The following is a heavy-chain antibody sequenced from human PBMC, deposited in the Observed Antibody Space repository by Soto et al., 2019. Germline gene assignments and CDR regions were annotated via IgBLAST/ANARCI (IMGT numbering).Heavy chain of an antibody. J-gene: IGHJ4*02. D-gene: IGHD4-17*01. V-gene: IGHV4-61*05. CDR2: IYYSGST. Sequence: PSETLSLTCTVSGGSISSSSYYWSWIRQPPGKGLEWIGYIYYSGSTNYNPSLKSRVTISVDTSKNQFSLKLSSVTAADTAVYYCARRYGPGFDYWGQGTLVTVSS. CDR3: ARRYGPGFDY. CDR1: GGSISSSSYY.